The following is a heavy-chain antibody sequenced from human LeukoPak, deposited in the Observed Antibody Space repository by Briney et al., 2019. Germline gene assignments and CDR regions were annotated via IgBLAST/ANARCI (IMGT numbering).Heavy chain of an antibody. Sequence: GGSLRLSCAASGFTFSNYGMHWVRQAPGKGLEWVAVISYDGSNKYYADSVKGRLTISRDNSKNTLYLRMNSLRAEGTAVYYWARVSASVSFNYWGQRTRVTVSS. CDR1: GFTFSNYG. CDR3: ARVSASVSFNY. D-gene: IGHD4/OR15-4a*01. V-gene: IGHV3-30*03. J-gene: IGHJ4*02. CDR2: ISYDGSNK.